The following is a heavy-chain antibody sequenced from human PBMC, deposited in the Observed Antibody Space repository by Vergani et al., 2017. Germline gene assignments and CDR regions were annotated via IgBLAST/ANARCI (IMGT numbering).Heavy chain of an antibody. Sequence: QVQLVESGGGVVQPGRSLRLSCAASGFTFSSYGMHWVRQAPGKGLEWVAVIWDDGSNKYYADSVKGRFTISRDNSKNTLYLQMNSLRAEDTAVYYCARGTYNPVVLMVYATHLDYWGQGTLVTVSS. J-gene: IGHJ4*02. V-gene: IGHV3-33*01. CDR3: ARGTYNPVVLMVYATHLDY. CDR2: IWDDGSNK. CDR1: GFTFSSYG. D-gene: IGHD2-8*01.